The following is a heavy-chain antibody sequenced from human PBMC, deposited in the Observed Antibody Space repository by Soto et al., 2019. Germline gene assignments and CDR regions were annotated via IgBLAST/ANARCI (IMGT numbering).Heavy chain of an antibody. Sequence: QVQLVESGGGVVQPGTSLRLSCAASGFTFSRYVMHWVRQPPGKGPEWVAVISSDGRTKYYADSVKGRFTISRDNAKNSLDLQMNSLRDDDTALYYCARLADCSNNICSYGMDVWGQGTTVTVSS. CDR1: GFTFSRYV. CDR2: ISSDGRTK. D-gene: IGHD4-4*01. J-gene: IGHJ6*02. V-gene: IGHV3-30-3*01. CDR3: ARLADCSNNICSYGMDV.